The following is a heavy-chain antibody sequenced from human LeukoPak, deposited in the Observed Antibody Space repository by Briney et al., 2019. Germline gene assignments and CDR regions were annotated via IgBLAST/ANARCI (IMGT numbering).Heavy chain of an antibody. Sequence: ASVKVSCKASGYTFTNYYIHWVRQAPGQGLEWMGLINPGGDNTNYAQNFQGRVTMTRDTSASTVYMELSSLRSEDTAIYHCARIRDGYNDAYDIWGQGTVVTVPS. CDR2: INPGGDNT. CDR1: GYTFTNYY. D-gene: IGHD5-24*01. CDR3: ARIRDGYNDAYDI. J-gene: IGHJ3*02. V-gene: IGHV1-46*01.